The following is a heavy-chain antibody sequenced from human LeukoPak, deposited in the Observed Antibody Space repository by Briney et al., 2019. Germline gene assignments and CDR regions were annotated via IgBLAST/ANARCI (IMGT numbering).Heavy chain of an antibody. CDR3: AKVMTRTMVRGVPPSDY. CDR2: ISSNGGST. V-gene: IGHV3-64*01. J-gene: IGHJ4*02. Sequence: GGPLRLSCAASGFTFSSYAMHWVRQAPGKGLEYVSAISSNGGSTYYANSVKGRFTISRDNSKNTLYLQMSSLRAEDTAVYYCAKVMTRTMVRGVPPSDYWGQGTLVTVSS. CDR1: GFTFSSYA. D-gene: IGHD3-10*01.